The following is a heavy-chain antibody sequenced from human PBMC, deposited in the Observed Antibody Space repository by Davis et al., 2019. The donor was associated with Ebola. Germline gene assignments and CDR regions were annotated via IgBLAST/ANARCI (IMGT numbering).Heavy chain of an antibody. CDR2: ISDGGTST. CDR1: GFTFSSSA. CDR3: ARDRVLGYCSGGSCYQYYYYGMDV. V-gene: IGHV3-23*01. J-gene: IGHJ6*02. D-gene: IGHD2-15*01. Sequence: GESLKISCAASGFTFSSSAMSWVRQAPGKGLEWVSGISDGGTSTYYADSVAGRFTISRENAKNSLFLQMNSLRAEDTAVYYCARDRVLGYCSGGSCYQYYYYGMDVWGQGTTVTVSS.